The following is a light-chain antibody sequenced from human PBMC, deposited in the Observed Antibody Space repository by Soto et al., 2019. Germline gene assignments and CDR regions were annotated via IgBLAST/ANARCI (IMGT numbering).Light chain of an antibody. V-gene: IGKV3-15*01. CDR2: GAS. CDR3: QQYKNWPGT. Sequence: DIVLAQCPVTLYESPGERATLSCRASQSVSSKLAWYQQKPGQAPRLLFYGASTGATGIPARFSGSGSETEFTLSISSLQSEDFAVEYCQQYKNWPGTFGQGTKV. J-gene: IGKJ1*01. CDR1: QSVSSK.